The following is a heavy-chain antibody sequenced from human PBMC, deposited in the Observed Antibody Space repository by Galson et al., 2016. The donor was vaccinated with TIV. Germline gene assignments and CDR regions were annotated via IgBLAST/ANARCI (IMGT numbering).Heavy chain of an antibody. CDR1: GGSIINSDYD. CDR3: ARTAGVALIQSVD. Sequence: TLSLTCTVSGGSIINSDYDWSWIRQPAGKGLEWIGRIYPYETSHYNPSLKSRVTMSVDASKNQFSLNLSSVTAADTAMYYCARTAGVALIQSVDWGQGTLVTVAS. CDR2: IYPYETS. V-gene: IGHV4-61*02. D-gene: IGHD3-10*01. J-gene: IGHJ4*02.